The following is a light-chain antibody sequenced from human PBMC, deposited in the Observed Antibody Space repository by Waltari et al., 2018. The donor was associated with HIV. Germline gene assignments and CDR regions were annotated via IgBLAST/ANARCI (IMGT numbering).Light chain of an antibody. J-gene: IGKJ4*01. V-gene: IGKV1-8*01. CDR2: AAS. CDR1: QGISSF. CDR3: QQYYSYPLN. Sequence: IRMTQPPSSFSASTGDRVTITCRASQGISSFFAWYQQKPGKAPKLLIYAASTLQSGVPSRFSGSGSGTDFTLTISCLQSEDFATYYCQQYYSYPLNFGGGTKVEIK.